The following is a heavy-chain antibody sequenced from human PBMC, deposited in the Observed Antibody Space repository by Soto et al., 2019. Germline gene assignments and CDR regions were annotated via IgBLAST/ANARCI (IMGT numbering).Heavy chain of an antibody. CDR3: ARDGNFDYSNDYYGMDV. Sequence: QVQLVESGGGVVQPGRSLRLSCAASGFTFSSYAMHWVRQAPGKGLEWVAVISYDGSNKYYADSVKGRFTISRDNSKNTLYLQMNSLRAEDTAVYYCARDGNFDYSNDYYGMDVWGQGTTVTVSS. CDR2: ISYDGSNK. D-gene: IGHD4-4*01. CDR1: GFTFSSYA. J-gene: IGHJ6*02. V-gene: IGHV3-30-3*01.